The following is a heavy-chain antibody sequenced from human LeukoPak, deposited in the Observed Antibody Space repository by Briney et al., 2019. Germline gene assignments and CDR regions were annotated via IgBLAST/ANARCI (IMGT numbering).Heavy chain of an antibody. CDR2: IYSGGST. Sequence: GGSLRLSCAASGFTVSSNYMSWVRQAPGKGLEWVSVIYSGGSTYYADSVKGRFTISRHNSKNTLYLQMNSLRAEDTAVYYCAKDAVPAAIPQYFQHWGQGTLVTVSS. V-gene: IGHV3-53*01. CDR1: GFTVSSNY. D-gene: IGHD2-2*02. J-gene: IGHJ1*01. CDR3: AKDAVPAAIPQYFQH.